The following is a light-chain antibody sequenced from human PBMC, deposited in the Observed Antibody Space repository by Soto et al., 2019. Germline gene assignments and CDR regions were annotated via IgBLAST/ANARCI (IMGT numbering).Light chain of an antibody. CDR3: QQYNSYSIT. CDR1: QSISSW. Sequence: DIQMTQSPSTLSASVGDRVTINCRASQSISSWLAWYQQKPGKTPKLLIYKSSSLESGVPSRFSGSGSGTVCTLTISSLQPDDSATYYCQQYNSYSITFVQGTRLEIK. J-gene: IGKJ5*01. CDR2: KSS. V-gene: IGKV1-5*03.